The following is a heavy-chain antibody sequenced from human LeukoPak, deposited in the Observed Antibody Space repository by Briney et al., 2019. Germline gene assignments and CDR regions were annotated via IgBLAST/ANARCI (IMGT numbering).Heavy chain of an antibody. Sequence: GASVKVSCKASGGTFSNYDISWVRQAPGQGLEWMGGIIPIFGTANYAQKFQGRVTITADESTSTAYMELSSLRSEDTAVYYCARCGGGTTCPSYYYFYMDVWGKGTTVTISS. V-gene: IGHV1-69*13. CDR3: ARCGGGTTCPSYYYFYMDV. D-gene: IGHD2-15*01. CDR2: IIPIFGTA. J-gene: IGHJ6*03. CDR1: GGTFSNYD.